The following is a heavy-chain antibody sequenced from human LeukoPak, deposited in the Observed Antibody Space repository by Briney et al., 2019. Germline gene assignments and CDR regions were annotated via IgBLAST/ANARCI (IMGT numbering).Heavy chain of an antibody. CDR3: ARVGDDYVWGSYRHFDP. CDR1: GGSISSNSYY. D-gene: IGHD3-16*02. J-gene: IGHJ5*02. V-gene: IGHV4-39*07. CDR2: ISYSGTT. Sequence: PSETLSLTCTVSGGSISSNSYYWGWIRQPPGKGLEWIGSISYSGTTYYSPSLKSRVTISVDTSKNQFSLKLSSVTAADTAVYYCARVGDDYVWGSYRHFDPWGQGTLVTVSS.